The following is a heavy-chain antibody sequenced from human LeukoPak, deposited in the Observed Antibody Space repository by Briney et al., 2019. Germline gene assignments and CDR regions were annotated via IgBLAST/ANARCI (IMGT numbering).Heavy chain of an antibody. CDR3: ARVFMRTTAAPLAY. D-gene: IGHD6-13*01. Sequence: ASVKVSCKASGGTFSSYAISWVRQAPGQGLEWMGGIIPIFGTANYAQKFQGRVTITADESTSTAYMELSSLRSEDTAVYYCARVFMRTTAAPLAYWGQGTLVTVSS. CDR2: IIPIFGTA. V-gene: IGHV1-69*13. J-gene: IGHJ4*02. CDR1: GGTFSSYA.